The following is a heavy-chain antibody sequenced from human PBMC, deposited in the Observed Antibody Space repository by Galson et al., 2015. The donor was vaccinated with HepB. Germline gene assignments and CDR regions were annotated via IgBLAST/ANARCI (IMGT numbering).Heavy chain of an antibody. J-gene: IGHJ4*02. CDR3: ARHLQVGGYLFDY. D-gene: IGHD5-12*01. V-gene: IGHV4-59*08. CDR1: GGSIRSYY. Sequence: LSLTCTVSGGSIRSYYWSWIRQPPGKGLEWIGYIYYSGSTNYNPSLKSRVTISVDTSKNQFSLKLSSVTAADTAVYYCARHLQVGGYLFDYWGQGTLVTVSS. CDR2: IYYSGST.